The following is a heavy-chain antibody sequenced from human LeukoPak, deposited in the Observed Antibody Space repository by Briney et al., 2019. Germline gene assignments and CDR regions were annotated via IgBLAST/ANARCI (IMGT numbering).Heavy chain of an antibody. V-gene: IGHV1-69*01. CDR3: ASPYDFWSGYERMGYYYYYYMDV. CDR1: GGTFSSYA. J-gene: IGHJ6*03. CDR2: IILIFGTE. D-gene: IGHD3-3*01. Sequence: SVKASCKASGGTFSSYAISWVRRAPGKGLDGMGGIILIFGTENFAQKFQGRVTITADEPTSTAYMELSSLRSEDTAVYYCASPYDFWSGYERMGYYYYYYMDVWGKGTTVTVSS.